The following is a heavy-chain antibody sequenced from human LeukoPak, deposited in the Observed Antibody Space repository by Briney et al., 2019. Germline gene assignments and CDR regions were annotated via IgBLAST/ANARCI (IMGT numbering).Heavy chain of an antibody. CDR1: GYTFTGYY. J-gene: IGHJ4*02. D-gene: IGHD3-9*01. CDR2: INPNSGGT. V-gene: IGHV1-2*02. CDR3: AWGRYFDWLFKLDY. Sequence: ASVKVSCKASGYTFTGYYMHWVRQAPGQGLEWMGWINPNSGGTNYAQKFQGRVTMTRDTSISTAYMELSRLRSDDTAVYYWAWGRYFDWLFKLDYWGQGTLVTVSS.